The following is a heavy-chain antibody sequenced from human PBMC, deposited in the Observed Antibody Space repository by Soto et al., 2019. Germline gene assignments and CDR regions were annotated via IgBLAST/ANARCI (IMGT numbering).Heavy chain of an antibody. D-gene: IGHD3-10*01. CDR1: GFTFDDYA. CDR3: ANLPLYGSGFDC. CDR2: ISWNGDAT. V-gene: IGHV3-9*01. Sequence: EVQLVESGGGLVQPCGSLRLSCAASGFTFDDYALHWVRQIPGKCLEWASGISWNGDATGYADSVKGRFTISRDNAKNSLYRQMDSLTTEDTAMYYCANLPLYGSGFDCWGQGTLVTVS. J-gene: IGHJ4*02.